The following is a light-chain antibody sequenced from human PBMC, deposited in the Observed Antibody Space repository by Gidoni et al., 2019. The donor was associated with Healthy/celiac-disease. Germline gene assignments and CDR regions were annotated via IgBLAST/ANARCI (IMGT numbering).Light chain of an antibody. V-gene: IGKV1-5*03. CDR2: KAS. Sequence: DIQMTQSPSTLSASVGDRVTITCRASQSISSWLAWYQQKPGKAPKLLIYKASSLESGVPPRFSGSGSGTEFTLTISSLQPDDFATYYCQQYNSYSFTFGPGTKVDIK. CDR3: QQYNSYSFT. CDR1: QSISSW. J-gene: IGKJ3*01.